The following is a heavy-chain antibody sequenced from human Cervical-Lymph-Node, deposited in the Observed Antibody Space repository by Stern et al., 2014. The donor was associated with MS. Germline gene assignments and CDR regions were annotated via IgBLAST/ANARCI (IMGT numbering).Heavy chain of an antibody. J-gene: IGHJ4*02. CDR1: GGTFSNHV. D-gene: IGHD2/OR15-2a*01. Sequence: VQLVESGAEVKKPGSSVKVSCKASGGTFSNHVISWVRQAPGQGLEWMGGTIPIFGKAIYAQKFQGRVTITADESTRAAYMELSSLRSEDTPVYYCARAAYSTSSYNYWGQGTLVTVSA. V-gene: IGHV1-69*01. CDR3: ARAAYSTSSYNY. CDR2: TIPIFGKA.